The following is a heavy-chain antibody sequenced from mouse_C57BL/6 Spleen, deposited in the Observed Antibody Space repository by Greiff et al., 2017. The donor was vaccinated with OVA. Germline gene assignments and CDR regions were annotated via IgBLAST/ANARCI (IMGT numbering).Heavy chain of an antibody. V-gene: IGHV2-2*01. Sequence: QVQLKESGPGLVQPSQSLSITCTVSGFSLTSYGVHWVRQSPGKGLEWLGVIWSGGSTDYNAAFISRLSISKDNSKSQVFIKMNRLQADDTAIYYCARNWRVIYDGHYYAMDYWGQGTSVTVSS. CDR3: ARNWRVIYDGHYYAMDY. CDR1: GFSLTSYG. J-gene: IGHJ4*01. CDR2: IWSGGST. D-gene: IGHD2-3*01.